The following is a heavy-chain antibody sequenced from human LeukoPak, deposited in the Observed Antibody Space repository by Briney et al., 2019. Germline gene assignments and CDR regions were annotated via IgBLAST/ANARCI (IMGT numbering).Heavy chain of an antibody. V-gene: IGHV4-59*01. D-gene: IGHD3/OR15-3a*01. CDR1: GGSISSYY. CDR2: IYYSGST. J-gene: IGHJ4*02. Sequence: PSETLSLTCTVSGGSISSYYWSWIRQPPGKGLEWIVDIYYSGSTNYNPSLKSRVSISVDTSKNQFSLKLSSVTAADTAVYYCARDWTTSGIFDYWGQGTLVTVSS. CDR3: ARDWTTSGIFDY.